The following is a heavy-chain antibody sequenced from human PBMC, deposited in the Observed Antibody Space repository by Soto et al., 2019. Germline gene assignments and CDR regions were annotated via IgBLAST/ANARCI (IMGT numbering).Heavy chain of an antibody. V-gene: IGHV1-69*01. D-gene: IGHD6-13*01. Sequence: QVQLVQSGAEVKKPGSSVKVSCKASGGTFSSYAISWVRQAPGQGLEWMGGIIPIFGTANYAPKFQGRVTIPANESTSTANMELSSLRSEDTAVYYCARCGGGYSSSWYVLDYWGQGTLVTVSS. CDR1: GGTFSSYA. J-gene: IGHJ4*02. CDR2: IIPIFGTA. CDR3: ARCGGGYSSSWYVLDY.